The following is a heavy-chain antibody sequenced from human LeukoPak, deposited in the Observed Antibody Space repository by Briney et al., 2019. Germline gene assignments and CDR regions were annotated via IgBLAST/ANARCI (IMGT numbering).Heavy chain of an antibody. D-gene: IGHD2-2*01. V-gene: IGHV4-34*01. CDR3: AREKLVVPAALDY. CDR2: INHSGST. CDR1: GGSFSGYY. Sequence: SETLSLTCAVYGGSFSGYYWSWIRQPPGKGLEWIGEINHSGSTNYNPSLKSRVTISVDTSKNQFSLKLSSVTAADTAVYYCAREKLVVPAALDYWGQGTLVTVSS. J-gene: IGHJ4*02.